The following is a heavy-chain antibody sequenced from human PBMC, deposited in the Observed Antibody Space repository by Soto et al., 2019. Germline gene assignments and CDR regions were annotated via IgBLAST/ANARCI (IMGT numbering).Heavy chain of an antibody. D-gene: IGHD3-16*01. Sequence: QVQLVQSGAEVKKPGASVKVSCKVSGYTIIELSMYWVRQAPGKGLEWMGGFDPEDGGRIYAQKFQGRVTMTEDTSTDTAYMELSSLRSEGTAVYYCAIDREGADALDIWGRGTMVTVSS. J-gene: IGHJ3*02. V-gene: IGHV1-24*01. CDR2: FDPEDGGR. CDR1: GYTIIELS. CDR3: AIDREGADALDI.